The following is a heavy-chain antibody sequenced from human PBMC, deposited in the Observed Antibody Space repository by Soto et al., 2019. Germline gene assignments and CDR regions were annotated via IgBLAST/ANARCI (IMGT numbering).Heavy chain of an antibody. CDR2: IVVGSGNT. D-gene: IGHD6-6*01. Sequence: SVKVSCKASGFTFTSSAVQWVRQARGQRLEWIGWIVVGSGNTNYAQKFQERVTITRDMSTSTAYMELSSVRSEDTAVYYCAAEYSSSSLYYYGMDVWGQGTTVTVSS. CDR3: AAEYSSSSLYYYGMDV. V-gene: IGHV1-58*01. CDR1: GFTFTSSA. J-gene: IGHJ6*02.